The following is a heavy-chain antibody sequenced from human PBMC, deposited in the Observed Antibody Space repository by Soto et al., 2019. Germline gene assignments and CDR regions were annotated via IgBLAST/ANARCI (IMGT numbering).Heavy chain of an antibody. D-gene: IGHD5-18*01. CDR1: GFTFSSYA. Sequence: GGSMRLSCAASGFTFSSYAMSWVRQAPGKGLEWVSAISGSGGSTYYADSVKGRFTISRDNSKNTLYLQMNSLRAEDTAVYYCASGTWIQLWLLAYWGQGTLVTV. CDR3: ASGTWIQLWLLAY. V-gene: IGHV3-23*01. CDR2: ISGSGGST. J-gene: IGHJ4*02.